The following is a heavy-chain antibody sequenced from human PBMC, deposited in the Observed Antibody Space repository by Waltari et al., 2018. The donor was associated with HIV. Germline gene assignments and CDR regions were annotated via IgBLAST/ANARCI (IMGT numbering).Heavy chain of an antibody. J-gene: IGHJ4*02. CDR3: ARDRFYVVPYYFDY. D-gene: IGHD2-21*01. CDR1: GFTFSSYS. Sequence: EVQLVESGGGLVQPGGSLRLSCAASGFTFSSYSMNWVRQAPGKGLEWVSYISSSSSTIYYADSVKGRFTISRDNAKNSLYLQMNSLRAEDTAVYYCARDRFYVVPYYFDYWGQGTLVTVSS. V-gene: IGHV3-48*01. CDR2: ISSSSSTI.